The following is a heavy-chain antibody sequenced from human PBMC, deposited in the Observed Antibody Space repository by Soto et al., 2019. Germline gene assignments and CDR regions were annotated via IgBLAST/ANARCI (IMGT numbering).Heavy chain of an antibody. CDR1: GGSISSSSYY. Sequence: SETLSLTCTVSGGSISSSSYYWGWLRQPPGKGLEWIGSIYYSGSTYYNPSLKSRVTISVDTSKNQFSLKLSSVTAADTAVYSCARQDIVLMAYDYWGQGTLVTVSS. CDR2: IYYSGST. J-gene: IGHJ4*02. D-gene: IGHD2-8*01. V-gene: IGHV4-39*01. CDR3: ARQDIVLMAYDY.